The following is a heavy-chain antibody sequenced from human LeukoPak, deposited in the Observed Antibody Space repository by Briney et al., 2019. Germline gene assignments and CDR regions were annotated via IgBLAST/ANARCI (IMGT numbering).Heavy chain of an antibody. CDR3: ARGWTGTTSKPLLDP. Sequence: GGSLRLSCAASGFTFLTYAMSWVRQAPGKGLQWVSVIRDSGASTYYPGSVKGRFTISRENAKNSLYLQMNSLRAGDTAVYYCARGWTGTTSKPLLDPWGQGTLVTVSS. D-gene: IGHD1-1*01. CDR1: GFTFLTYA. CDR2: IRDSGAST. J-gene: IGHJ5*02. V-gene: IGHV3-23*01.